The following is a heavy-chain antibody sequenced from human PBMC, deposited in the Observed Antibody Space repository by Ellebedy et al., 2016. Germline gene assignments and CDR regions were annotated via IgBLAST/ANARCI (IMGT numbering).Heavy chain of an antibody. CDR2: INHSGST. CDR1: GGSISSSSYY. CDR3: ASNTTEYFQH. J-gene: IGHJ1*01. Sequence: GSLRLSCTVSGGSISSSSYYWGWIRQPPGKGLEWIGEINHSGSTNYNPSLKSRVTISVDTSKNQFSLKLSSVTAADTAVYYCASNTTEYFQHWGQGTLVTVSS. V-gene: IGHV4-39*07. D-gene: IGHD4-17*01.